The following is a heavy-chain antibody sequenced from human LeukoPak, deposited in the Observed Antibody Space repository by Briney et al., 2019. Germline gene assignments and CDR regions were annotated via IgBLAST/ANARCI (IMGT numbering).Heavy chain of an antibody. V-gene: IGHV3-48*02. CDR1: GFTFSSYS. J-gene: IGHJ3*02. Sequence: GGSLRLSCAASGFTFSSYSMNWVRQAPGKGLEWVSYISSSSSTIYYADSVKGRFTISRDNAKNSLYLQMNSLRDEDTAVYYCARDRTYYYDSSGYDAFDIWGQGTMVTVSS. CDR2: ISSSSSTI. CDR3: ARDRTYYYDSSGYDAFDI. D-gene: IGHD3-22*01.